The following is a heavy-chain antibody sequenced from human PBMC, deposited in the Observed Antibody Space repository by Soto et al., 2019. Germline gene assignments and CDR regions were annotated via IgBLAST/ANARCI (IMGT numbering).Heavy chain of an antibody. D-gene: IGHD7-27*01. CDR2: IIPIFGTA. V-gene: IGHV1-69*12. Sequence: QVQLVQSGAEVKKPGSSVKVSCKASGGTFSRYAITWVRQAPGQGLEWMGGIIPIFGTANYAQKFQGRVTITEDEPTSTAYMELSSLRSEDTAVFDWATTEMGNYYYGLDVWGQGTTVTVSS. CDR3: ATTEMGNYYYGLDV. J-gene: IGHJ6*02. CDR1: GGTFSRYA.